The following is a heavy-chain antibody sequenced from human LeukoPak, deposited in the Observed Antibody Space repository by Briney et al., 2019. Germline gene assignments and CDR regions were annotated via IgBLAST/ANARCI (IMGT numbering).Heavy chain of an antibody. J-gene: IGHJ5*02. CDR2: ISAYNGNT. D-gene: IGHD3-10*01. Sequence: ASVEVSCKASGYTYTSYGISWVRQAPGQGLEWMGWISAYNGNTNYAQKLQGRVTMTTDTSTSTAYMELRSLRSDDTAVYYCARVYYYGSGSYYNDNWFDPWGQGTLVTVSS. V-gene: IGHV1-18*04. CDR3: ARVYYYGSGSYYNDNWFDP. CDR1: GYTYTSYG.